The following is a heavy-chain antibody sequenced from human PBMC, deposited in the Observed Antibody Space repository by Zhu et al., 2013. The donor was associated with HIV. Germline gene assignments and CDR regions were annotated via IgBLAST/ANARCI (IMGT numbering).Heavy chain of an antibody. J-gene: IGHJ4*02. CDR3: ARGDYHDSSGPNTDY. Sequence: QVQLVQSGNEVKKPGASVKVSCKASGYSFTSFGISWVRQAPGQGLEWMGWVSAYNGNTNYAQKFQGRVTMTTDTSTSTAYMELRSLRSDDTAVYYCARGDYHDSSGPNTDYWGQGTLVTVSS. CDR2: VSAYNGNT. CDR1: GYSFTSFG. V-gene: IGHV1-18*01. D-gene: IGHD3-22*01.